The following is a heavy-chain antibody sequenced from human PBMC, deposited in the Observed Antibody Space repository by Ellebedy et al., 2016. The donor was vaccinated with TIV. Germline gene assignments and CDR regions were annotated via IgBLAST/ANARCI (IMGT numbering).Heavy chain of an antibody. CDR2: INTDGRTI. Sequence: GESLKISCAASGFTFSSYWMHWVRQAPGKGLVWVSRINTDGRTIDYADSVKGRFTISRDNAKNTLYLQMNSLRAEDTAVYYCASSRYHYYLGNTIFAYWGQGALVTVSS. CDR1: GFTFSSYW. D-gene: IGHD3-10*01. CDR3: ASSRYHYYLGNTIFAY. J-gene: IGHJ4*02. V-gene: IGHV3-74*01.